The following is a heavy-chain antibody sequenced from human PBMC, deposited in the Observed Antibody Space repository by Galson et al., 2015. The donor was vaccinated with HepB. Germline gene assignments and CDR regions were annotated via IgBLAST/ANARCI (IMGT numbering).Heavy chain of an antibody. Sequence: SLRLSCAASGFNFINYAMHWVRQAPGKGLEWVAIISFDGYNKYYADSVKGRFTISRDNSKNTVSLQMNSLRPEDTAVYYCARDWRREAVVATTTTIDPWGQGILVTVSS. D-gene: IGHD5-12*01. CDR2: ISFDGYNK. CDR3: ARDWRREAVVATTTTIDP. J-gene: IGHJ5*02. V-gene: IGHV3-30*04. CDR1: GFNFINYA.